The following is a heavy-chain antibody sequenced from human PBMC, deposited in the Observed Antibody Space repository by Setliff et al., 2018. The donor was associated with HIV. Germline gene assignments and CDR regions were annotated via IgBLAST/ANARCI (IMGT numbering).Heavy chain of an antibody. V-gene: IGHV3-7*01. D-gene: IGHD6-19*01. CDR1: GFNFSRYW. Sequence: GGSLRLSCVASGFNFSRYWMSWVRQAPGKGLEWVANIKRDGTEKDYVDSVKGRFTISRDNAKNSLYLQMNGLRVEDTAVYYCARVDEAGTAYFYYYYYGMDVWGQGTTVTVSS. CDR2: IKRDGTEK. J-gene: IGHJ6*02. CDR3: ARVDEAGTAYFYYYYYGMDV.